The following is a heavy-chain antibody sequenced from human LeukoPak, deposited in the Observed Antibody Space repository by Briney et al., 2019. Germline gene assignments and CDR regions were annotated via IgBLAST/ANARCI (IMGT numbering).Heavy chain of an antibody. V-gene: IGHV3-23*01. CDR3: ARSRSVRLRGVIMRGGDFDY. CDR2: ISVSGGST. Sequence: QPGGSLRLSCAASGFTFSSYAMSWVRQAPGKGLEWVSGISVSGGSTNYADSVKGRFTISRDNSKNTLYLQMNSLRAEDTAVYYCARSRSVRLRGVIMRGGDFDYWGQGTLVTVSS. D-gene: IGHD3-10*01. CDR1: GFTFSSYA. J-gene: IGHJ4*02.